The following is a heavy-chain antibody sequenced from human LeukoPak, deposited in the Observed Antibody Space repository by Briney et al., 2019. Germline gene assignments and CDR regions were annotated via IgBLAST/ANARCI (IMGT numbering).Heavy chain of an antibody. CDR1: GNTFASSW. J-gene: IGHJ4*02. Sequence: GGSLKISCQDSGNTFASSWIGWVRQLPGKGLDWMGIIYPGDSDSRYSASFQGQVTISADKSIRTAYLQWSSLKASDTAMYYCARRGRSSNYFDYWGQGTLVTVSS. V-gene: IGHV5-51*01. CDR3: ARRGRSSNYFDY. CDR2: IYPGDSDS. D-gene: IGHD6-6*01.